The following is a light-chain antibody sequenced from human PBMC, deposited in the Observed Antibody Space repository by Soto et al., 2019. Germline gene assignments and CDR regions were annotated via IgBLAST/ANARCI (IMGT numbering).Light chain of an antibody. V-gene: IGKV1-39*01. CDR1: QSISSY. CDR2: DAS. Sequence: DIQMTQSPSSLSASVGDRVTITCRASQSISSYLNWYQVKPGKAPKLLIYDASNRATGIPARFSGSGSGTDFTLTISSLEPEDFAVYYCQQRSNWHSLTFGGGTKVEIK. J-gene: IGKJ4*01. CDR3: QQRSNWHSLT.